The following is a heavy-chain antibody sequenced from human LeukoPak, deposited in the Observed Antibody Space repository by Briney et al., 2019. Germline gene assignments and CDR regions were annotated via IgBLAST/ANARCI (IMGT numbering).Heavy chain of an antibody. CDR2: TYYRSRWFY. D-gene: IGHD2-15*01. V-gene: IGHV6-1*01. CDR3: ARDLVVPGGGHAFDI. CDR1: GDSVSSNIAA. J-gene: IGHJ3*02. Sequence: SQTLSLTFVISGDSVSSNIAAWTWIRQSPARGLEWLGSTYYRSRWFYEYAVSVKGRITINLYTSKNQLSLEMNAGIPEDTSAYYCARDLVVPGGGHAFDIWGQGTMVTVSS.